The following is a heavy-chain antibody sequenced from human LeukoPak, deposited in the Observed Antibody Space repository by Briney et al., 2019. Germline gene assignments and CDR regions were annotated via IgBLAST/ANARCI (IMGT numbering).Heavy chain of an antibody. J-gene: IGHJ4*02. V-gene: IGHV3-7*01. CDR3: ARGPSRGYNYGYGDY. Sequence: PGGSLRLSCAASGFTFSTYWMSWVRQAPGKGLEWVAHIKQDRSEKYYVDSVTGRFTIARDNAKNSLYLQMNSLRAEDTAVYYCARGPSRGYNYGYGDYWGQGTLVIVSS. CDR1: GFTFSTYW. D-gene: IGHD5-18*01. CDR2: IKQDRSEK.